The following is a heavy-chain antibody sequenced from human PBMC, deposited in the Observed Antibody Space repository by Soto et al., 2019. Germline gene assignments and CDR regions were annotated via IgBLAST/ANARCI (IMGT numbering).Heavy chain of an antibody. V-gene: IGHV1-3*01. J-gene: IGHJ4*02. CDR2: INAGNGNT. Sequence: QVQLVQSGAEVKKPGASVKGSCKASGYTFTSYAMHWVRQAPGQRLEWMGWINAGNGNTKYSQKFQGRVTITRDTSASTAYMELSSLRSEDTAVYYCARPFREDSGSYPKYWGQGTLVTVSS. D-gene: IGHD3-10*01. CDR3: ARPFREDSGSYPKY. CDR1: GYTFTSYA.